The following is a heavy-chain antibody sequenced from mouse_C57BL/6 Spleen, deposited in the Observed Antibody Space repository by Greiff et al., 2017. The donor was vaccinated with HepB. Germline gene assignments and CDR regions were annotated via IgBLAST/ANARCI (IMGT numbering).Heavy chain of an antibody. J-gene: IGHJ3*01. CDR1: GFTFSDYG. CDR2: ISSGSSTI. D-gene: IGHD3-2*02. CDR3: ARSSGYVWFAY. Sequence: DVQLVESGGGLVKPGGSLKLSCAASGFTFSDYGMHWVRQAPEKGLEWVAYISSGSSTIYYADTVKGRVTISRDNAKNTLFLQMTSLRSEDTAMYYCARSSGYVWFAYWGQGTLVTVSA. V-gene: IGHV5-17*01.